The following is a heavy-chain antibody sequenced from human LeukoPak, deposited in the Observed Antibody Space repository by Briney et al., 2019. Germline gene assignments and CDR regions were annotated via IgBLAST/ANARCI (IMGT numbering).Heavy chain of an antibody. CDR1: GYTFTSYY. CDR2: INPSGGST. Sequence: ASVKVSCKASGYTFTSYYMHWVRQAPGQGLEWMGIINPSGGSTSYAQKFQGRVTMTRDMSTSTVYMELSSLRSEDTAVYYCARDHRITMVRGVIQYNWFDPWGQGTLVTVSS. D-gene: IGHD3-10*01. J-gene: IGHJ5*02. V-gene: IGHV1-46*01. CDR3: ARDHRITMVRGVIQYNWFDP.